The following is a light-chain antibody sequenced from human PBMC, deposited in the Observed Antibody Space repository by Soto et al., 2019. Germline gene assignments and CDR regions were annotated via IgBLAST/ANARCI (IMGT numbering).Light chain of an antibody. V-gene: IGLV2-14*01. CDR2: DVS. J-gene: IGLJ2*01. Sequence: QSVLTQPASVSGSPGQSITISCTGTSSDVGGYNYVSWYQQHPGKAPKLMIYDVSNRPSGVSNRFSGSKSGNTASLTISGLQAEVEADYYCSSYTSSSVVFGGGTKVTVL. CDR1: SSDVGGYNY. CDR3: SSYTSSSVV.